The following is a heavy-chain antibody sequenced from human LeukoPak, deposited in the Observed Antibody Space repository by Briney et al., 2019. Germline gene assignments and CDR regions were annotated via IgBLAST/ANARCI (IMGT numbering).Heavy chain of an antibody. CDR2: INHSGST. CDR1: GGSFSGYY. CDR3: ARGPVAAGDY. J-gene: IGHJ4*02. Sequence: SETLSLTCAVYGGSFSGYYWSWIRQPPGKGLGWIGEINHSGSTNYNPSLKSRVTISVDTSKNQFSLKLSSVTAADTAVYYCARGPVAAGDYWGQGTLVTVSS. D-gene: IGHD2-15*01. V-gene: IGHV4-34*01.